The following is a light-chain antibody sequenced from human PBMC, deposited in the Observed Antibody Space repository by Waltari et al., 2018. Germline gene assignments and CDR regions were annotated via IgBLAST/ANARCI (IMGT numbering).Light chain of an antibody. CDR1: QSISTY. CDR3: QHGLI. Sequence: DIQMTQSPSSLSASVGARVTITCRASQSISTYLNWYQQRPGKAPKLLIYLASSLQSGAPSRFSGSGSGTDFTLTISSLQPEDFATYYCQHGLIFGRGTRLELK. CDR2: LAS. J-gene: IGKJ2*01. V-gene: IGKV1-39*01.